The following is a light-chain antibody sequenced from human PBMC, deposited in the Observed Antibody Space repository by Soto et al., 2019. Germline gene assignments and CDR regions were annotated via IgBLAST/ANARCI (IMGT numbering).Light chain of an antibody. Sequence: QSALTQPASVSGSPGQSITISCTGTSSDVGSYNLVSWYQQHPGKAPKLMIYEGSKRPSGVSNRFSGSKSGNTASLTISGLQADDEADYYCCSYAGSSTFPYVFGTGTKLTVI. CDR3: CSYAGSSTFPYV. CDR1: SSDVGSYNL. J-gene: IGLJ1*01. V-gene: IGLV2-23*03. CDR2: EGS.